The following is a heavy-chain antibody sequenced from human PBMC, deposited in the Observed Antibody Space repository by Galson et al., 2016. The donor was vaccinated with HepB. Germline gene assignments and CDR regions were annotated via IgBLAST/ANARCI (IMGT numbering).Heavy chain of an antibody. CDR2: ISAYNGNT. J-gene: IGHJ4*02. V-gene: IGHV1-18*01. D-gene: IGHD7-27*01. CDR3: AREGGTGDLYFDY. CDR1: GYTFINYG. Sequence: SVKVSCKASGYTFINYGITWVRQAPGQGLEWMGWISAYNGNTNYAQKYQGRVTMTRDTSTGTVYMELRSLRSDDTAVYYCAREGGTGDLYFDYWGQGTLVTVSS.